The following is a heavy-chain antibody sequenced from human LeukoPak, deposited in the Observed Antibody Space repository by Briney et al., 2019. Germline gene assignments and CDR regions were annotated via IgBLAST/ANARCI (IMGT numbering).Heavy chain of an antibody. CDR2: ISSTSSYI. CDR3: AKTGGGGDPFDY. CDR1: GFTVSSNY. D-gene: IGHD3-16*01. J-gene: IGHJ4*02. V-gene: IGHV3-21*01. Sequence: PGGSLRLSCAASGFTVSSNYMSWVRQAPGKGLQWVSSISSTSSYINYADSVKGRFTISRDNAENSLYLEMNSLRVEDTAVYYCAKTGGGGDPFDYWGQGTLVTVSS.